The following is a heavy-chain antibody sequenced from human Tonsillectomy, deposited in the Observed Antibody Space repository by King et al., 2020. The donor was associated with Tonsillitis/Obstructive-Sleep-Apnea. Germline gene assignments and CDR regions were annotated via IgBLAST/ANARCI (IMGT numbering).Heavy chain of an antibody. CDR3: ALRISSGSYYTDYYMDV. V-gene: IGHV3-23*04. CDR1: GFTFSSYA. Sequence: VQLVESGGGLVQPGGSLRLSCAASGFTFSSYAISWVRQAPGKGLEWVSAISGGGGSTFYADSVKGRFTISRDNSKNTQYLQMNSLRAEDTAVYYCALRISSGSYYTDYYMDVWGKGTTVTVSS. D-gene: IGHD3-10*01. CDR2: ISGGGGST. J-gene: IGHJ6*03.